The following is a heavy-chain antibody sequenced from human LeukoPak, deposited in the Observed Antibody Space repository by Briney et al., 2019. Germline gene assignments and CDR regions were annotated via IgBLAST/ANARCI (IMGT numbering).Heavy chain of an antibody. CDR2: SRNRAKSYTT. CDR1: GFTFSDHY. D-gene: IGHD6-19*01. J-gene: IGHJ4*02. V-gene: IGHV3-72*01. CDR3: VRVAYTSDWHFDY. Sequence: PGGSLRLSCAASGFTFSDHYMDWVRQAPGKGLGGVGRSRNRAKSYTTDYAATVRGRFTISSGDSQNSLYLQMRSLKTEDTAVYHCVRVAYTSDWHFDYWGQGTLVTVSS.